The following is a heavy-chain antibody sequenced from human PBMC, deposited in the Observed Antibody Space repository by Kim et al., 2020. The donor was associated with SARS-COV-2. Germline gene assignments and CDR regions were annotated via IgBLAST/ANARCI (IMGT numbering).Heavy chain of an antibody. D-gene: IGHD1-1*01. CDR3: TRVPGTQLGLWVAFD. CDR1: GLTFSYSA. J-gene: IGHJ3*02. V-gene: IGHV3-73*01. CDR2: IRSKSNTYAT. Sequence: GGSLRLSCAVSGLTFSYSAIHWVPQASGKGLECVGRIRSKSNTYATAYAASVNGRFTISRDDSKNTAYLQMNSLKNEDSAVYFCTRVPGTQLGLWVAFD.